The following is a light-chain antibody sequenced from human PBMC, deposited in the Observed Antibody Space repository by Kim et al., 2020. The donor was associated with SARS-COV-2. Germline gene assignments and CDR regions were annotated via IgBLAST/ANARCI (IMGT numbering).Light chain of an antibody. Sequence: VSPGQTAYITCSGDKLGDKYACWYQQKPGQSPVLVIYKDTKRPSGIPERFSGSNSGNTATLTISGTQAMDEADYYCQVWDSSTVVFGGGTQLTVL. V-gene: IGLV3-1*01. CDR3: QVWDSSTVV. J-gene: IGLJ2*01. CDR2: KDT. CDR1: KLGDKY.